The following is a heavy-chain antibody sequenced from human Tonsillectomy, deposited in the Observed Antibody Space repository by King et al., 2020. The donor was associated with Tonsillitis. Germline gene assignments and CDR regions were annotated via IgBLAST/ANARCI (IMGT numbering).Heavy chain of an antibody. CDR1: GYTFSSYG. D-gene: IGHD6-19*01. Sequence: VQLVQSGAEVKKPGASVKVSCKASGYTFSSYGISWVRQAPGQGLEWMGWISSNNGNTNYAQKLQGRVTMTTDTSTSTAYMELRSLRSDDTAVYYCARDLWSSGWRAETFHHWGQGTLVTVSS. CDR2: ISSNNGNT. J-gene: IGHJ1*01. V-gene: IGHV1-18*01. CDR3: ARDLWSSGWRAETFHH.